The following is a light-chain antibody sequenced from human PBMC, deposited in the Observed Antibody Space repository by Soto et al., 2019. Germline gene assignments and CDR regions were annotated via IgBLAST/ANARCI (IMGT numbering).Light chain of an antibody. CDR2: AAS. Sequence: IQLTQSPSSLSASVGDRVTITCRASQGIASYLAWYQQKPGKAPKLLIYAASTLQSGVPSSFSGSGSGTDFTRAISILQHEDFEKYYCQHLHTFPYIFGQGTKVEIK. CDR3: QHLHTFPYI. CDR1: QGIASY. J-gene: IGKJ2*01. V-gene: IGKV1-9*01.